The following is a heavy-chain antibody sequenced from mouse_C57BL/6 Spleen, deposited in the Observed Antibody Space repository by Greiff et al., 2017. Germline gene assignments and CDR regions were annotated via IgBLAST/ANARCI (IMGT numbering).Heavy chain of an antibody. Sequence: VQLQQPGAELVMPGASVKLSCKASGYTFTSYWMHWVKQRPGQGLEWIGEIDPSDSYTNYNQKFKGKSTLTVDKSSSTAYMQLSSLTSEDSAVYYCARGLYYGNWGQGTTLTVSS. J-gene: IGHJ2*01. CDR1: GYTFTSYW. CDR3: ARGLYYGN. V-gene: IGHV1-69*01. CDR2: IDPSDSYT. D-gene: IGHD2-1*01.